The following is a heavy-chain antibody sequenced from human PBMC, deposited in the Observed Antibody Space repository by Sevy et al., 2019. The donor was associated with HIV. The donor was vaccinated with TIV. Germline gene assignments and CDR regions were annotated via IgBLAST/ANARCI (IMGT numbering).Heavy chain of an antibody. CDR2: IYSGGST. D-gene: IGHD1-26*01. Sequence: GGSLRLSCAASGFTVSRNYMSWVRQAPGKRLEWVSVIYSGGSTYYADSVKGRFTISRDNSKNTLYLQMNSLRAEDTAVYYCARERIVGATWGGFDYWGQGTLVTVSS. V-gene: IGHV3-53*01. CDR3: ARERIVGATWGGFDY. CDR1: GFTVSRNY. J-gene: IGHJ4*02.